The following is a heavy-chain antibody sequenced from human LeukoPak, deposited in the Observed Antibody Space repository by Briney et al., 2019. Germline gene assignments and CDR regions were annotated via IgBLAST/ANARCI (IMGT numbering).Heavy chain of an antibody. CDR2: INNDGSST. CDR3: VAWGVIDY. D-gene: IGHD3-16*01. J-gene: IGHJ4*02. Sequence: GGSLRLSCAASGFTLSSYWMHWVRQVPGKGLVWVSHINNDGSSTTYADSVKGRFTISKDDAKNTLYLQMNSLRAEDTAVYYCVAWGVIDYWGQGTLVTVSS. CDR1: GFTLSSYW. V-gene: IGHV3-74*01.